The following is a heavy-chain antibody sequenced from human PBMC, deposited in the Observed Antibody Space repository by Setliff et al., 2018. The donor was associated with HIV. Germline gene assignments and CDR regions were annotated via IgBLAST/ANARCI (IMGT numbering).Heavy chain of an antibody. CDR1: GYTFTSYG. CDR2: ISAYNGNT. V-gene: IGHV1-18*01. CDR3: ARAIVVYDSSGYYYVPDAFDI. Sequence: ASVKVSCKASGYTFTSYGISWVRQAPGQGLEWRGWISAYNGNTNYAQKLQGRVTMTTDTSTSTAYMELRSLRSDDTAVYYCARAIVVYDSSGYYYVPDAFDIWVQETRVTVSS. J-gene: IGHJ3*02. D-gene: IGHD3-22*01.